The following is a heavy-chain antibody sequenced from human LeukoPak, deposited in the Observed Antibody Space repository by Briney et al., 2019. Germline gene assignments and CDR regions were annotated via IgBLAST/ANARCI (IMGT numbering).Heavy chain of an antibody. CDR3: ARHGASGSPVRT. Sequence: SETLSLTCTVSDDSISIYYWSWIRQPPGKGPEWIAYIYSSGATSYNPSLRSRVSISLDTSKSQFSLKLSSVTVADTAVYYCARHGASGSPVRTWGQGTLVTVSS. V-gene: IGHV4-59*08. CDR2: IYSSGAT. CDR1: DDSISIYY. D-gene: IGHD6-13*01. J-gene: IGHJ5*02.